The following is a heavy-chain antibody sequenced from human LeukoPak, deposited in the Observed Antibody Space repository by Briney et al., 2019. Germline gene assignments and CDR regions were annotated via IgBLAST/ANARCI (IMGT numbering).Heavy chain of an antibody. J-gene: IGHJ4*02. Sequence: GGSLRLSCAASGFTFSSYGMHWVRQAPGKGLEWVAVISYDGSNKYYADSVKGRFTISRDNSQNTLYLQMNSLRAEDTAVYYCAKARCGGDCYALMDWGQGTLVTVSS. D-gene: IGHD2-21*02. CDR2: ISYDGSNK. CDR3: AKARCGGDCYALMD. CDR1: GFTFSSYG. V-gene: IGHV3-30*18.